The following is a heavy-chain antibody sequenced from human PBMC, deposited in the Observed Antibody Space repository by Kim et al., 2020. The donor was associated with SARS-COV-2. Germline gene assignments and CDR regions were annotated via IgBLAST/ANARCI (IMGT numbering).Heavy chain of an antibody. J-gene: IGHJ3*02. CDR3: ARAPRDGYSSSSHDAFDI. D-gene: IGHD6-6*01. Sequence: MSRVTISVDTSKNQFSLKLSSVTAADTAVYYCARAPRDGYSSSSHDAFDIWGQGTMVTVSS. V-gene: IGHV4-59*01.